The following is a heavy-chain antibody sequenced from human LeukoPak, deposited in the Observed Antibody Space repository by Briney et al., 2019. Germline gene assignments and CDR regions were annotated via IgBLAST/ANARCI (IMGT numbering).Heavy chain of an antibody. J-gene: IGHJ6*03. V-gene: IGHV4-34*01. CDR2: INHSGST. CDR3: ARGYGGNSPTPYMDV. Sequence: SETLSLTCAVYGGSFSGYYWSWIRQPPGKGLEWIGGINHSGSTNYNPSLKSRVTISVDTSKNQFSLKLSSVTAADTAVYYCARGYGGNSPTPYMDVWGKGTTVTVSS. CDR1: GGSFSGYY. D-gene: IGHD4-23*01.